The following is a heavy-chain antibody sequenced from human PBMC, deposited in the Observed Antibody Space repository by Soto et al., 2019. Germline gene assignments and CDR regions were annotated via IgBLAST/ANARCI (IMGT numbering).Heavy chain of an antibody. CDR3: ARQGGTGGGWSSSSFVIY. D-gene: IGHD6-6*01. CDR1: GGSISSSSYY. J-gene: IGHJ4*02. V-gene: IGHV4-39*01. CDR2: IYYSGST. Sequence: SETLSLTCTVSGGSISSSSYYWGWIRQPPGKGLEWIGSIYYSGSTYYNPSLKSRVTISVDTSKNQFSLKLSSVTAADTAVYYCARQGGTGGGWSSSSFVIYWGQGTLVTVSS.